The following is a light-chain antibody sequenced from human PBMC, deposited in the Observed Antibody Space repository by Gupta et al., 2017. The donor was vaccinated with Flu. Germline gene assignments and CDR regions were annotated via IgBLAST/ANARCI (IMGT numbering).Light chain of an antibody. CDR2: TAS. J-gene: IGKJ1*01. V-gene: IGKV1-12*01. Sequence: DIQLTQSPSSVSASVGDRVTITCRASQGVSYWLAWYQQKPGKAPKLLIHTASSLQRGVPSRFSGSGFGPDYTLTITSLQPEDFATYFCQQGNSFPPTLGQGTKVEIK. CDR3: QQGNSFPPT. CDR1: QGVSYW.